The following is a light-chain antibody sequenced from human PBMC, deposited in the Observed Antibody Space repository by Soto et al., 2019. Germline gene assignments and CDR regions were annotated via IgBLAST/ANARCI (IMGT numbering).Light chain of an antibody. V-gene: IGKV3-15*01. CDR2: GAS. J-gene: IGKJ1*01. CDR1: QSVSGN. CDR3: QQYHIWPRT. Sequence: TQSPATLSVSPGERATLSCRASQSVSGNLAWYQQKPGQAPRLLISGASARATGSTPRLSGSGSWTEDTPTISSLQSEDFALDYCQQYHIWPRTFGQGTKVDIK.